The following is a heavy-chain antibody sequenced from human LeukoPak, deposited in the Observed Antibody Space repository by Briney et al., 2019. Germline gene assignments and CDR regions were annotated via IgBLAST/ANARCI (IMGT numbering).Heavy chain of an antibody. V-gene: IGHV4-39*01. Sequence: SETLSLTCTVSGGSISSSSYYWGWIRQPPGQGLEWIVTIYYSGSTYYNPSLNSRVTISVDTSKNQFSLKLSSVTATDTAVYYCATSYCGGDCRRNWFDPWGQGTLVTVSS. CDR3: ATSYCGGDCRRNWFDP. CDR2: IYYSGST. J-gene: IGHJ5*02. D-gene: IGHD2-21*02. CDR1: GGSISSSSYY.